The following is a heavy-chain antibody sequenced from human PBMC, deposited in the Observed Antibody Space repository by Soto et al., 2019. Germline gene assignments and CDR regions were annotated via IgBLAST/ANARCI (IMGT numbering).Heavy chain of an antibody. J-gene: IGHJ4*02. V-gene: IGHV1-18*01. CDR2: ISAHNGNT. CDR3: ARGRYGDY. CDR1: GYTFTSYG. D-gene: IGHD1-1*01. Sequence: QVHLVQSGAEVKKPGASVKVSCKASGYTFTSYGITWVRQAPGQGLEWMGWISAHNGNTDYAQKLQGGVIVTRDTSTGTAYMELRRLISADTAVYYCARGRYGDYWGQGALVTVSS.